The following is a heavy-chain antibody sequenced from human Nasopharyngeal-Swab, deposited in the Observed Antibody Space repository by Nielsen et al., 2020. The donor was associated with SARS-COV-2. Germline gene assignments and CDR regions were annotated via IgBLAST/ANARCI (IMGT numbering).Heavy chain of an antibody. CDR1: GDSVSSSSAA. Sequence: LSCAISGDSVSSSSAAWNLIRQSPSRGLEWLGRTYYKSKWYNDYAVSVKSRITINPDTSKNQFSLHLNSVTPEDTAVYYCARARGAYGDYYYYYYTDVWGKGTTVTVSS. D-gene: IGHD4-17*01. J-gene: IGHJ6*03. V-gene: IGHV6-1*01. CDR3: ARARGAYGDYYYYYYTDV. CDR2: TYYKSKWYN.